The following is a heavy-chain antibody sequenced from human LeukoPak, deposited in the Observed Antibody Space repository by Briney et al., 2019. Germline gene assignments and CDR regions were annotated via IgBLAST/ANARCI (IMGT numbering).Heavy chain of an antibody. Sequence: GGSLRLSCAASGFTFSSYVMHWVRQAPGKGLEWVAIISYDGSNEYYADSVKGRFTISRDNSKNTLYLQMNSLRAEDTAVYYCARAPRGEKGFDYWGQGTLVTVSS. J-gene: IGHJ4*02. CDR3: ARAPRGEKGFDY. CDR1: GFTFSSYV. CDR2: ISYDGSNE. V-gene: IGHV3-30*04. D-gene: IGHD3-16*01.